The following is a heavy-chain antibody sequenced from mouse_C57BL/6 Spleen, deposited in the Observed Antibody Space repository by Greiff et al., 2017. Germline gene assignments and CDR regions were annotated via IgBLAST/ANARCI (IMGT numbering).Heavy chain of an antibody. J-gene: IGHJ1*03. V-gene: IGHV1-18*01. D-gene: IGHD1-1*01. CDR2: INPNNGGT. Sequence: EVQLQQSGPELVKPGASVKIPCKASGYTFTDYNMDWVKQSHGKSLEWIGDINPNNGGTIYNQKFKGKATLTVDKSSSTAYMELRSLTSEDTAVYYCARRFTTVVDGWYFDVWGTGTTVTVSS. CDR1: GYTFTDYN. CDR3: ARRFTTVVDGWYFDV.